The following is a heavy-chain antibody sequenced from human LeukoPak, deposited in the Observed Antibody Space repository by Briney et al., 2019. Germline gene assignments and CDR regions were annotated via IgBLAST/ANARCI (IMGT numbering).Heavy chain of an antibody. D-gene: IGHD2-2*01. J-gene: IGHJ4*02. Sequence: GGSLRLSCAASGFTFDDYGMSWVRQAPGKGLEWVSGINWNGGSTGYADSVKGRFTISRDNAKNSLYPQMNSLRAEDTALYYCARDPLGYCSSTSCFNYFDYWGQGTLVTVSS. CDR3: ARDPLGYCSSTSCFNYFDY. CDR1: GFTFDDYG. V-gene: IGHV3-20*04. CDR2: INWNGGST.